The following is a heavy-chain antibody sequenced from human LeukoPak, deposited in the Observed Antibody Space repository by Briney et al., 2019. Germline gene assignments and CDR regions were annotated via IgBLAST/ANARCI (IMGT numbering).Heavy chain of an antibody. D-gene: IGHD3-3*01. CDR3: ASSGFWSGYYLRGCDY. J-gene: IGHJ4*02. Sequence: GGSLRLSCAASGFTFSSYSMDWVRQAPGKGLEWVSSISSSSSYIYYADSVKGRFTISRDNAKNSLYLQMNSLRAEDTAVYYCASSGFWSGYYLRGCDYWGQGTLVTVSS. V-gene: IGHV3-21*01. CDR1: GFTFSSYS. CDR2: ISSSSSYI.